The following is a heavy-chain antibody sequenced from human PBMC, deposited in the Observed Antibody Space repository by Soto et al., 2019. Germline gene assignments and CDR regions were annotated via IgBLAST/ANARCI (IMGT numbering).Heavy chain of an antibody. D-gene: IGHD6-13*01. CDR2: INHSGST. J-gene: IGHJ4*02. Sequence: SETLSLTCAVYGGSFSGDYWSWIRQPPGKGLEWIGEINHSGSTNYNPSLKSRVTISVDTSKNQFSLKLSSVTAADTAVYYCASGIAAAREYYFDYWGQGTLVTVS. CDR1: GGSFSGDY. CDR3: ASGIAAAREYYFDY. V-gene: IGHV4-34*01.